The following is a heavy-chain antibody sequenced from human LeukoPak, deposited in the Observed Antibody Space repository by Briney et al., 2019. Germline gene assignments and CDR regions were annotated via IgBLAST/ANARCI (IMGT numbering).Heavy chain of an antibody. CDR3: ARVVGLLREREIVLWFGELGAFDI. Sequence: ASVKVSCKASGYTFTSYGISWVRQAPGQGVEWMGWISAYNGNTNYAQKLQGRVTMTTDTSTSTAYMELRSLRSDDTAVYYCARVVGLLREREIVLWFGELGAFDIWGQGKMVTVSS. CDR1: GYTFTSYG. V-gene: IGHV1-18*01. CDR2: ISAYNGNT. D-gene: IGHD3-10*01. J-gene: IGHJ3*02.